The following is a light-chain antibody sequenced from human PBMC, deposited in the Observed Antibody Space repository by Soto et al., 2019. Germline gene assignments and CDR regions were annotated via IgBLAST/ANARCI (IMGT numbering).Light chain of an antibody. CDR2: DVS. CDR1: SSDVGGYNY. J-gene: IGLJ1*01. Sequence: QSALTQPASVSGSPGQSITISCTGTSSDVGGYNYVSWYQQHPGKAPKLMISDVSNRPSGVSNRFSGSKSGNTASLTISGLQADDEADYYCSSYTSSSTFYVFGTGTKVTVL. V-gene: IGLV2-14*01. CDR3: SSYTSSSTFYV.